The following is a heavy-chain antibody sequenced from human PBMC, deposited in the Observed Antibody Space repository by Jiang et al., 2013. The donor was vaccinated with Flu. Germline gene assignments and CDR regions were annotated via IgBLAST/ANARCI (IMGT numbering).Heavy chain of an antibody. CDR3: AIFGGVLNYYHHYYGMDV. CDR1: GGSISSGDYY. J-gene: IGHJ6*02. CDR2: IYYGGST. V-gene: IGHV4-30-4*01. D-gene: IGHD3-16*01. Sequence: GSGLVKPSQTLSLTCTVSGGSISSGDYYWSWIRQPPGKGLECIGSIYYGGSTYYNPSLKSRVTISVDTSKNQFSLKLNSVTAADTAVYYCAIFGGVLNYYHHYYGMDVWGQGTTVIVSS.